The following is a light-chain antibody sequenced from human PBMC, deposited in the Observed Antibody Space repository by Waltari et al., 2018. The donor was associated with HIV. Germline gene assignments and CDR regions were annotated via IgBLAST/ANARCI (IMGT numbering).Light chain of an antibody. CDR3: QSYDNNDVI. Sequence: FVLTQPHSVSESPGKTVTISCTRNSGNIATNYVQWYQQRPGSSPTTVIYEDNQRPSGVPDRFSGPIDSSSNSAALTISGLETDDEADYYCQSYDNNDVIFGGGTRLTVL. CDR2: EDN. V-gene: IGLV6-57*01. CDR1: SGNIATNY. J-gene: IGLJ2*01.